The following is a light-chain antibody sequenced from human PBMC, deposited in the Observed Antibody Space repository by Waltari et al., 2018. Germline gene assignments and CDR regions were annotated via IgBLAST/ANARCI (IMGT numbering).Light chain of an antibody. CDR1: SSDLGGFEY. J-gene: IGLJ1*01. CDR2: DVN. Sequence: QSALTQPASVSGSPGQSITISCSGTSSDLGGFEYVACYQQPPDNIPRLVIDDVNARPTWVSNRFSGFKSVNTAALTISELQAEDEADYYFSSYSSSDTLVFGGGTKVSVL. V-gene: IGLV2-14*03. CDR3: SSYSSSDTLV.